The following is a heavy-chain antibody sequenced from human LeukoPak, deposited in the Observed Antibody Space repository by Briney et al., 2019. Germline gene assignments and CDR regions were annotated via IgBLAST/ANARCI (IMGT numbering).Heavy chain of an antibody. V-gene: IGHV4-61*02. CDR3: ARDDCGDYGRY. Sequence: SQTLSLTCTVSSGSISSGNYYWSWIRQPAGKGLEWIGRIYTRGSTNYNTSLGSRITISLDTSKNQFSLKLSSVTAADTAVYYCARDDCGDYGRYWGQGTLVTVSS. D-gene: IGHD4-17*01. CDR1: SGSISSGNYY. J-gene: IGHJ4*02. CDR2: IYTRGST.